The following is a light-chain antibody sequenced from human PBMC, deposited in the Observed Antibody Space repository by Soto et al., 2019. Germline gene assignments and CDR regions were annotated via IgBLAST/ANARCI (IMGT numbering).Light chain of an antibody. V-gene: IGKV3-20*01. Sequence: ETVLKQSPGTLSLSPGERDTLSCSASRSVSSSYLAWYQQKPGQAPRFLIYGTSSRATGIPDRFSGSGSGTDFSLTISRLEPEDFAVYYCHQYGSSPTTIGQGTKVDI. CDR2: GTS. J-gene: IGKJ1*01. CDR1: RSVSSSY. CDR3: HQYGSSPTT.